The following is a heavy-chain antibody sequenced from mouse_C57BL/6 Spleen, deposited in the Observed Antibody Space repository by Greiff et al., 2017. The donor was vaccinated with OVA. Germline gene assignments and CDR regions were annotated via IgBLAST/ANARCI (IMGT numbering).Heavy chain of an antibody. V-gene: IGHV1-76*01. CDR2: IYPGSGNT. CDR1: GYTFTDYY. D-gene: IGHD2-4*01. J-gene: IGHJ4*01. Sequence: QVHVKQSGAELVRPGASVKLSCKASGYTFTDYYINWVKQRPGQGLEWIARIYPGSGNTYYNEKFKGKATLTAEKSSSTAYMQLSSLTSEDSAVYFCARWGLRRYAMDYWGQGTSVTVSS. CDR3: ARWGLRRYAMDY.